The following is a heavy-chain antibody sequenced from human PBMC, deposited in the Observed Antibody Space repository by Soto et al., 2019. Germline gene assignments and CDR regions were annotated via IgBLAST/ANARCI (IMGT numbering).Heavy chain of an antibody. D-gene: IGHD2-21*02. CDR3: AGRVAVTSVPDICYYYFGLDV. Sequence: QVQLVQSGAEVKEPGSSVKVSCKAFGGTFSSYAICWVRQAPGQGPEWMGGIIPMFGSTNYAQKFQGRVTITAQDSTTTAVPELSGLNSEDTALYYCAGRVAVTSVPDICYYYFGLDVWGQGATVTVSS. CDR1: GGTFSSYA. CDR2: IIPMFGST. J-gene: IGHJ6*02. V-gene: IGHV1-69*01.